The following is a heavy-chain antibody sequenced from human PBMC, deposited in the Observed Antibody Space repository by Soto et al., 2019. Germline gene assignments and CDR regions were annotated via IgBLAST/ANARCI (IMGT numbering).Heavy chain of an antibody. CDR1: GYTLTELS. Sequence: GASVKVSCKVSGYTLTELSMHWVRQAPGKGLEWMGGFDPEDGETIYAQKFQGRVTMTEDTSTDTAYMELSSLRSEDTAVYYCATALKRWLQSWYYFDYWGQGTLVTVSS. CDR3: ATALKRWLQSWYYFDY. CDR2: FDPEDGET. J-gene: IGHJ4*02. D-gene: IGHD5-12*01. V-gene: IGHV1-24*01.